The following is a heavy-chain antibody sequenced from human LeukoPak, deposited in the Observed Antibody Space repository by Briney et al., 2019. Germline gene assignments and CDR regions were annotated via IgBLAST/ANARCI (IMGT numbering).Heavy chain of an antibody. CDR2: IYYSGST. V-gene: IGHV4-59*01. D-gene: IGHD6-13*01. Sequence: SETLSLTCTVSGGSISSYYWSWIRQPPGKGLEWIGYIYYSGSTNYNPSLKSRVTISVDTSKNQSSLKLSSVTAADTAVYYCARGDQGGASSWQHYFDYWGQGTLVTVSS. CDR1: GGSISSYY. CDR3: ARGDQGGASSWQHYFDY. J-gene: IGHJ4*02.